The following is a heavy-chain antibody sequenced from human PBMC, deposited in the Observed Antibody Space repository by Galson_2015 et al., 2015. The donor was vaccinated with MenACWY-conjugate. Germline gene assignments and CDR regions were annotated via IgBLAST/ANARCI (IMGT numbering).Heavy chain of an antibody. CDR1: GFTFSNYW. CDR2: IDNDGNRI. CDR3: SRGGEAKQIIVGGISDI. V-gene: IGHV3-74*01. J-gene: IGHJ3*02. D-gene: IGHD1-26*01. Sequence: SLRLSCAASGFTFSNYWMHWVRQGPGKGLEWLSRIDNDGNRITYADSVKGRFTISRDNAKNTLYLQINSVRADDTAVYYCSRGGEAKQIIVGGISDIWGQGTTVTVSS.